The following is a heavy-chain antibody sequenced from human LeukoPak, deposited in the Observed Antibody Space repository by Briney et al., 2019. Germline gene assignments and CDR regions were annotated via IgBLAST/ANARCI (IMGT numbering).Heavy chain of an antibody. CDR1: GFTFSSYY. J-gene: IGHJ4*02. Sequence: GGSLRLSCADSGFTFSSYYMLGVRQAPGKGVEWVAVISFDGSRKYYADSVKGRFTISRDNSMNTLYLQMSSLRVEDTAIYYCAKAGASHTAMDFLFDYWGQGTLVTVSS. CDR3: AKAGASHTAMDFLFDY. D-gene: IGHD5-18*01. V-gene: IGHV3-30*18. CDR2: ISFDGSRK.